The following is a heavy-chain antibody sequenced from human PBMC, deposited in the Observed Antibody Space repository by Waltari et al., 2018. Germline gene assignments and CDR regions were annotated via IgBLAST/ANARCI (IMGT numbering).Heavy chain of an antibody. D-gene: IGHD3-3*01. Sequence: QVQLVQSGAEVQKPGASVKVSCKVSGYTLHDLSMHWVRQASGKGLEWMGGFDPEDGETIYAQKFQGRVTMTEDTSTDTAYMELSSLRSEETAVYYCATTKQIYDFWSGYYVHNNWFDPWGQGTLVTVSS. CDR1: GYTLHDLS. CDR3: ATTKQIYDFWSGYYVHNNWFDP. CDR2: FDPEDGET. V-gene: IGHV1-24*01. J-gene: IGHJ5*02.